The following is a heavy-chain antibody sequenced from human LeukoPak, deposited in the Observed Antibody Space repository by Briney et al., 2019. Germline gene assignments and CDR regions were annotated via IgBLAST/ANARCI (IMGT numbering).Heavy chain of an antibody. Sequence: PGGSLRLSCAASGFTFSSYGMHWVRQAPGKGLEGGAGIWYDGSNKYYADSVKGRFTYSRDNSKNTLYLQMNSLRAEDTAVYYCARDPPNTWGQGTLVTVSS. CDR3: ARDPPNT. CDR2: IWYDGSNK. V-gene: IGHV3-33*01. D-gene: IGHD2/OR15-2a*01. J-gene: IGHJ5*02. CDR1: GFTFSSYG.